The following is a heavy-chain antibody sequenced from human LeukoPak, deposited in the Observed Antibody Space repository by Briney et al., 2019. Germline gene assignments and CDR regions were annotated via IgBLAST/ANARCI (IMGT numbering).Heavy chain of an antibody. Sequence: GGSLRLSCAASGFTFSSYGMHWVRQAPGKGLEWVAVISYDGSNKYYADSVKGRFTISRDNSKNTLYLQMNSLRAEDTAVYYCARSPGYQLLFAPFDPWGQGTLVTVSS. J-gene: IGHJ5*02. D-gene: IGHD2-2*01. CDR2: ISYDGSNK. CDR1: GFTFSSYG. V-gene: IGHV3-30*03. CDR3: ARSPGYQLLFAPFDP.